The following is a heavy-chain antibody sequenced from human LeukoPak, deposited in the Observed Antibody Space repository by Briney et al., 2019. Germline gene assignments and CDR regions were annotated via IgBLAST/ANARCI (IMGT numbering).Heavy chain of an antibody. CDR3: ATTPSNYSLRYYYYYMDV. V-gene: IGHV3-21*01. Sequence: GGSLRLSCAASGFTFSSYSMNWVRQAPGKGLEWVSSISSSSSYIYYADSVKGRFTISRDNSKNTLYLQMNSLRAEDTAEYYCATTPSNYSLRYYYYYMDVWGKGTTVTVSS. CDR1: GFTFSSYS. J-gene: IGHJ6*03. D-gene: IGHD4-11*01. CDR2: ISSSSSYI.